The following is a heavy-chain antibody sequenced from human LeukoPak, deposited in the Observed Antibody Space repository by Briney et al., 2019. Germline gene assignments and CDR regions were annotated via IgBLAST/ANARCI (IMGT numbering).Heavy chain of an antibody. CDR2: ILSTGTT. J-gene: IGHJ5*02. CDR3: ATVKYDYGDPVGWFDP. CDR1: GFPFSASA. D-gene: IGHD4-17*01. V-gene: IGHV3-23*01. Sequence: PGGSLRLSCAASGFPFSASAMTWVRQAPGKGLEWVSHILSTGTTCYADSVRGRFTISRDNSKNTLYLLMTSLRADDTAVYYCATVKYDYGDPVGWFDPWGQGTLVTVSS.